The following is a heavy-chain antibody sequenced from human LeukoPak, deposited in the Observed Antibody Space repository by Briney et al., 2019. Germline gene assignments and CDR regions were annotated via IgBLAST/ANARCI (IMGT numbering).Heavy chain of an antibody. CDR1: GLTFSNYW. CDR3: ARDGERGMD. Sequence: LRLSCAASGLTFSNYWMDWVRQAPGKGLEWIGYIYYSGSTNYNPSLKSRVTISVDTSKNQFSLKLSSVTAADTAVYYCARDGERGMDWGQGTLVTVSS. V-gene: IGHV4-59*01. D-gene: IGHD4-17*01. CDR2: IYYSGST. J-gene: IGHJ4*02.